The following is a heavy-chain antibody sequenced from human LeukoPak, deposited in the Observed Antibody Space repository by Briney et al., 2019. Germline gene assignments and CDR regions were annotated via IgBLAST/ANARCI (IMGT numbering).Heavy chain of an antibody. CDR1: GFPFSTYT. CDR2: ILYDGSDK. J-gene: IGHJ3*02. Sequence: GGSLRLSCAASGFPFSTYTMHWVRQAPGKGLDWVALILYDGSDKLYADSVKGRFTISKDDSRNTVYLQMNSLTIEDTAVYYCAKEANAFDIWGQGTMVTVSS. CDR3: AKEANAFDI. V-gene: IGHV3-30-3*01.